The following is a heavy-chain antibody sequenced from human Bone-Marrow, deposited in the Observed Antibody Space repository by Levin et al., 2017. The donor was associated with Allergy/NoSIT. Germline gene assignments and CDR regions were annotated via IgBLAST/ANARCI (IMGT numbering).Heavy chain of an antibody. D-gene: IGHD1-1*01. CDR2: IKTTTDGGTI. CDR3: TLMEYSYSWGGTTWFDH. V-gene: IGHV3-15*05. Sequence: GGSLRLSCAASGFTFRNAWMSWVRQAPGKGLEWVGHIKTTTDGGTIAALVKGRFSISRDDSKNTLYLQMNSLTTEDTAVYYCTLMEYSYSWGGTTWFDHWGQGTLVTVSS. J-gene: IGHJ5*02. CDR1: GFTFRNAW.